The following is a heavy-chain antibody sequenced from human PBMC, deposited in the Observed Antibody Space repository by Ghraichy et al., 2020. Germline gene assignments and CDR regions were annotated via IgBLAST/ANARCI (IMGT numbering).Heavy chain of an antibody. CDR1: GASVSSVDYY. CDR3: AREEAPTNTFDL. CDR2: ICCSDIT. V-gene: IGHV4-31*03. J-gene: IGHJ3*01. D-gene: IGHD2/OR15-2a*01. Sequence: SETLSLTCTVSGASVSSVDYYWSWIRQHPGKGLEWIGYICCSDITNYSPSLKSRLTISLDTSKNQFSLHLTSVTAADTAVYYCAREEAPTNTFDLWGQGTLVTVSS.